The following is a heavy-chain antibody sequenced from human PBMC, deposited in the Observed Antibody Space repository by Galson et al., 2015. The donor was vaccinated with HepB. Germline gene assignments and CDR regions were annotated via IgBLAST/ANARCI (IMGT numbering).Heavy chain of an antibody. CDR2: ISGTGTTT. CDR3: TKAGLGPTQPTFDY. CDR1: GFTFSSYA. V-gene: IGHV3-23*01. J-gene: IGHJ4*02. Sequence: SLRLSCAASGFTFSSYAMRWVRQAPGKGLEWVSSISGTGTTTYYADSVKGRFTISRDNSKNTLYLQMSSLRAEDTAIYYCTKAGLGPTQPTFDYWGQGTLVTVSS. D-gene: IGHD1-26*01.